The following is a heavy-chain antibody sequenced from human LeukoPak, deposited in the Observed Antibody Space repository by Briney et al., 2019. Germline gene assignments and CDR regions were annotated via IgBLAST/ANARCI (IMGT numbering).Heavy chain of an antibody. J-gene: IGHJ3*02. D-gene: IGHD3-22*01. CDR1: GYTFTSYG. CDR3: ARGPSYYYDSSGYFLPVAFDI. CDR2: ISPYNDIT. Sequence: GASVKVSCKASGYTFTSYGITWVRQAPGQGLEWMAWISPYNDITHYSEKMQGRVAVTTDTSTTTAYLEVGSLRSDDTAVYYYARGPSYYYDSSGYFLPVAFDIWGQGTMVTVPS. V-gene: IGHV1-18*01.